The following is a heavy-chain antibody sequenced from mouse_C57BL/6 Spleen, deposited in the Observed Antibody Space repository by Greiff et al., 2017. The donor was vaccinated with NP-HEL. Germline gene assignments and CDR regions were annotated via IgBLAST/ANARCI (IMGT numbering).Heavy chain of an antibody. CDR1: GYTFTTYP. CDR2: FHPYNDDT. D-gene: IGHD1-1*01. CDR3: ARRYYGSSYGYFDV. J-gene: IGHJ1*03. V-gene: IGHV1-47*01. Sequence: QVQLQQSGAELVKPGASVKMSCKASGYTFTTYPIEWMKQNHGKSLEWIGNFHPYNDDTKYNEKFKGKATLTVAKSSSTVYLALSRLTSDDSAVYYCARRYYGSSYGYFDVWGTGTTVTVSS.